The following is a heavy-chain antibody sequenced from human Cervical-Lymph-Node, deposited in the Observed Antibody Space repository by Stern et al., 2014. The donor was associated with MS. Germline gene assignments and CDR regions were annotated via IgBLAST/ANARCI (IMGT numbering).Heavy chain of an antibody. Sequence: EDQLVESGAEVRKPGESLTISCLASGYSFYSYWIGWVRQMPGKGLEWMGIIYPGDSDIRNSPSFQGQVTISADKSINTAYLQWSSLKASDTAMYYCARRGVTTRFDYWGQGTLVTVSS. CDR2: IYPGDSDI. CDR3: ARRGVTTRFDY. J-gene: IGHJ4*02. V-gene: IGHV5-51*01. CDR1: GYSFYSYW. D-gene: IGHD3-3*01.